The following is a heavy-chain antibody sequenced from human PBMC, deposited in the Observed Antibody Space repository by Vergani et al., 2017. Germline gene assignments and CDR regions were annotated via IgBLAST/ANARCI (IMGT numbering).Heavy chain of an antibody. CDR3: AREIWDAFDI. V-gene: IGHV3-7*03. J-gene: IGHJ3*02. CDR1: GFTFRSYW. D-gene: IGHD3-16*01. Sequence: EVQLVESGGGLVQRGGSLRLSCAASGFTFRSYWVSWVRQAPEKGLEWVANIKQDGSEKHYVDSVKGRFIISRDNAKNSLYLQMNLLRAEDTAVYYCAREIWDAFDIGDGGTMVAVSS. CDR2: IKQDGSEK.